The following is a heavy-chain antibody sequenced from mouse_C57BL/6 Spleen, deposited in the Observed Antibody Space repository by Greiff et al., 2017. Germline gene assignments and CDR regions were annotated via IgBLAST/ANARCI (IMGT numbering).Heavy chain of an antibody. CDR2: IYPGSGST. D-gene: IGHD1-1*01. J-gene: IGHJ2*01. Sequence: QVQLQQPGAELVKPGASVKMSCKASGYTFTSYWITWVKQRPGQGLEWIGDIYPGSGSTYYNEKFTSKATLTVDTSSSTAYMQLSSLTSEDSAVDYCARDLGYGSSPDYWGQGTTLTVSS. CDR3: ARDLGYGSSPDY. CDR1: GYTFTSYW. V-gene: IGHV1-55*01.